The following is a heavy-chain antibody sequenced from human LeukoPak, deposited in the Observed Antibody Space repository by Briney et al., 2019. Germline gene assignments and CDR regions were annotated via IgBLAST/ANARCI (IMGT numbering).Heavy chain of an antibody. D-gene: IGHD6-19*01. CDR3: ARAPRTKGWYEGVYFDY. J-gene: IGHJ4*02. V-gene: IGHV4-30-2*01. CDR2: IYHSGST. Sequence: SQTLSLTCAVSGRSISSGGYSWSWIRQPPGKGLEWIGYIYHSGSTYYNPSLKSRVTISVDRSKNQFSLKLSSVTAADTAVYYCARAPRTKGWYEGVYFDYWGQGTLVTVSS. CDR1: GRSISSGGYS.